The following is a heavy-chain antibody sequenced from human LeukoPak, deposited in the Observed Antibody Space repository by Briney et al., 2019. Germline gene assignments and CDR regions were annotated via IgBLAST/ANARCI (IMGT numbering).Heavy chain of an antibody. CDR2: ISSNGGST. J-gene: IGHJ5*02. CDR1: GFTFSSYG. Sequence: GGSLRLSCAASGFTFSSYGMHWVRQAPGKGLEYVSAISSNGGSTYYANSVKGRFTISRDNSKNTLYLQMGSLRAEDMAVYYCARDGPNFEFDPWGQGTLVTVSS. CDR3: ARDGPNFEFDP. D-gene: IGHD5-24*01. V-gene: IGHV3-64*01.